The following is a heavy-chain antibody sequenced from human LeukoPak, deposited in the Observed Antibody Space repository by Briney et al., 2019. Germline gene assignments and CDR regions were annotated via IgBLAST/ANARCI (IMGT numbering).Heavy chain of an antibody. V-gene: IGHV1-69*13. CDR3: ARDRVDVDTVGSFDY. CDR1: GGTFSSYA. J-gene: IGHJ4*02. Sequence: ASVKVSCKASGGTFSSYAISWVRQAPGQGLEWMGGIIPIFGTANYAQKFQGRVTITADESTSTAYMELSSLRSEDTAVYYCARDRVDVDTVGSFDYWGQGTLVTVSS. CDR2: IIPIFGTA. D-gene: IGHD5-18*01.